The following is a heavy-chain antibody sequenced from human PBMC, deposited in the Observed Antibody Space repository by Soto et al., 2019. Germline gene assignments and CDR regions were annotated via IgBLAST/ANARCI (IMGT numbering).Heavy chain of an antibody. CDR3: ASYDSSGYYYKSHAFDI. D-gene: IGHD3-22*01. CDR2: IIPIFGTA. J-gene: IGHJ3*02. CDR1: GGTFSSYA. V-gene: IGHV1-69*13. Sequence: SVKVSWKASGGTFSSYAISWVRQAPGQGLEWMGGIIPIFGTANYAQKFQGRVTITADESTSTAYMELSSLRSEDTAVYYCASYDSSGYYYKSHAFDIWGQGTMVTVSS.